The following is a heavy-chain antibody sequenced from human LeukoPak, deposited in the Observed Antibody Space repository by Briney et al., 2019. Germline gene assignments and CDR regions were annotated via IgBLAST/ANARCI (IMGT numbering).Heavy chain of an antibody. CDR1: GYTFTSYY. CDR2: INPSGGST. CDR3: ARDPDCSSTSCYRGGYYYYMDV. D-gene: IGHD2-2*01. J-gene: IGHJ6*03. V-gene: IGHV1-46*01. Sequence: ASVKVSCKASGYTFTSYYMHWVRQAPGQGLEWMGIINPSGGSTSYAQKFQGRVTMTRDTSTSTVYMELSSLRSEDTAVYYCARDPDCSSTSCYRGGYYYYMDVWGKGTTVTVSS.